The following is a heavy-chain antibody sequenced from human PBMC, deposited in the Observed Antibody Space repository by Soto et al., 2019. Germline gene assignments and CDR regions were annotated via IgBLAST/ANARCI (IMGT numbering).Heavy chain of an antibody. CDR3: ARQIGDDPFDI. V-gene: IGHV4-4*09. CDR1: GGSISTYY. CDR2: IYRTGST. Sequence: SETLSLTCTVSGGSISTYYWNWIRQSPGKGLEWIGYIYRTGSTHYNPSLNSRAAISLGTSRNQFSLQLNSVTAADTAVYFCARQIGDDPFDIWGQGTMVTVSS. J-gene: IGHJ3*02. D-gene: IGHD3-3*01.